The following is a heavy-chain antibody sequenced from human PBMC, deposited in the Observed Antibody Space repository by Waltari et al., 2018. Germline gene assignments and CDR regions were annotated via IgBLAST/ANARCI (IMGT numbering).Heavy chain of an antibody. CDR3: AGGPQSGASSAWYGWFDP. V-gene: IGHV3-74*01. D-gene: IGHD6-13*01. CDR2: CNSEGGNT. J-gene: IGHJ5*02. Sequence: EVQLVESGGNLVQPGGSLRLSCAASGFTFTSHWMHWVRQAPGKGLVWVSRCNSEGGNTRYADAVKGRFTISRDNAKNTLYLEMNSLRAEDTAVYFCAGGPQSGASSAWYGWFDPWGQGTLVTVSS. CDR1: GFTFTSHW.